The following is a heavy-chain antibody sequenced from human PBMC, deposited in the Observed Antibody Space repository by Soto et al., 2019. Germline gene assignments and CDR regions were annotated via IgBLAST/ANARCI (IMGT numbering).Heavy chain of an antibody. CDR1: GFSFTGYY. V-gene: IGHV1-2*02. Sequence: ASVKVSCKASGFSFTGYYIHWLRQAPGQGLEWMGWINAHSGGTEYAQKFQGRVTLTRDTSIATAYLTLTSLTSDDTALYYCAKDLTRQLAYWLDPWGQGTQVTSPQ. D-gene: IGHD6-6*01. J-gene: IGHJ5*02. CDR2: INAHSGGT. CDR3: AKDLTRQLAYWLDP.